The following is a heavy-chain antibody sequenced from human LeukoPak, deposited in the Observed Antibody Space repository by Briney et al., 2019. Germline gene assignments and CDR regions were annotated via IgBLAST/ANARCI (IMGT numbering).Heavy chain of an antibody. CDR1: GFTFTSYS. CDR3: ARDTGNVVVTATPFDY. CDR2: ISPSSSYI. D-gene: IGHD2-21*02. J-gene: IGHJ4*02. Sequence: GSLRLSCAASGFTFTSYSMNWVRQAPGKGLEWVSSISPSSSYIYYADSLKGRFTISRDNAKNSLYLQMNSLRAEDTAVYYCARDTGNVVVTATPFDYWGQGTLVTVSS. V-gene: IGHV3-21*01.